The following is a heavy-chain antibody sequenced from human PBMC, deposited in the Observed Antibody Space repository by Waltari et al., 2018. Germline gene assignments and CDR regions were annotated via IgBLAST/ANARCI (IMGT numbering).Heavy chain of an antibody. CDR1: GDSIMKNNYH. CDR3: ARASTAIFGVVITGYNI. Sequence: QLQESGPGLVKPSETVSLTCSVSGDSIMKNNYHWGWIRQPPGKGLEWIGGIYNSGTTYYNPSLKSRVTISLDASRNQFSLRLSSVTAADTAVYYCARASTAIFGVVITGYNIWGQGTVVTVSS. CDR2: IYNSGTT. J-gene: IGHJ3*01. D-gene: IGHD3-3*01. V-gene: IGHV4-39*07.